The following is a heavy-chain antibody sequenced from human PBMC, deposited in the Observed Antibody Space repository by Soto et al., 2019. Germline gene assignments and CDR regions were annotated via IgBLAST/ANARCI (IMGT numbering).Heavy chain of an antibody. D-gene: IGHD4-4*01. CDR2: ISYDGSNK. CDR1: GFTFSSYA. V-gene: IGHV3-30-3*01. J-gene: IGHJ2*01. CDR3: ARPLWRNDYNWGYFDL. Sequence: QVQLVESGGGVVQPGRSLRLSCAASGFTFSSYAMHWVRQAPGKGLERVAVISYDGSNKYYADSVKGRFTISRDNSKNTRYLHMSSLRAEDTAVYYCARPLWRNDYNWGYFDLWGRGTLVTVSS.